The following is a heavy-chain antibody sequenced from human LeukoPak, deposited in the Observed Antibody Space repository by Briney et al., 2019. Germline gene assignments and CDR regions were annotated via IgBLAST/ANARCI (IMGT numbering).Heavy chain of an antibody. CDR2: LKSKAAGGTT. J-gene: IGHJ4*02. Sequence: GGSLRLSCAASGFSFTDAWMSWVRQAPGKGLEWVGHLKSKAAGGTTDYAAPVKARFTISGDDSKNTLYLQMDSLKTEDTAVYYCTTGNYWGQGTLVTVSS. CDR3: TTGNY. CDR1: GFSFTDAW. V-gene: IGHV3-15*01.